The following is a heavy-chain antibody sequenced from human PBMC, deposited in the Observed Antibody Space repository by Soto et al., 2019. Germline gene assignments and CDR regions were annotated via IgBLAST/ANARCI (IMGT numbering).Heavy chain of an antibody. J-gene: IGHJ4*02. CDR1: GFTFRSYA. CDR3: ARDLPGIAVAGTFDY. CDR2: ISYDGSNK. V-gene: IGHV3-30-3*01. D-gene: IGHD6-19*01. Sequence: QVQLVESGGGVVQPGRSLRLSCAASGFTFRSYAMHWVRQAPGKGLEWVAVISYDGSNKYYADSVKGRFTISRDNSKNTLYLQMNSLRAEDTAVYYCARDLPGIAVAGTFDYWGQGTLVTVSS.